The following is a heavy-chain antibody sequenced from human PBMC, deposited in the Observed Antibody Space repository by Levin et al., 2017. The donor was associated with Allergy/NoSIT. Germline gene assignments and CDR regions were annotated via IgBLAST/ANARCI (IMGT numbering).Heavy chain of an antibody. J-gene: IGHJ6*02. D-gene: IGHD3-9*01. V-gene: IGHV3-48*02. CDR2: ISSSSSTI. Sequence: GESLKISCAASGFTFSSYSMNWVRQAPGKGLEWVSYISSSSSTIYYADSVKGRFTISRDNAKNSLYLQMNSLRDEDTAVYYCARYYDILTGYYKSYYYYGMDGWGQGTTVTVSS. CDR3: ARYYDILTGYYKSYYYYGMDG. CDR1: GFTFSSYS.